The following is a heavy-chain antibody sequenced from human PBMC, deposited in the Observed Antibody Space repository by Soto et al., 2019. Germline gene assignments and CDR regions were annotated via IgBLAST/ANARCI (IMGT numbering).Heavy chain of an antibody. J-gene: IGHJ4*02. V-gene: IGHV3-21*04. Sequence: PGWSLRLSCASSGLNFEKCSMNWVRQPPGKGPEWLASISPSSTYIRYADSVKGRFTISRDNARNSLSLQMMNLRADDTAIYYCATDTGDIEVVPATTWGQGTLVTVSS. CDR1: GLNFEKCS. CDR3: ATDTGDIEVVPATT. CDR2: ISPSSTYI. D-gene: IGHD2-15*01.